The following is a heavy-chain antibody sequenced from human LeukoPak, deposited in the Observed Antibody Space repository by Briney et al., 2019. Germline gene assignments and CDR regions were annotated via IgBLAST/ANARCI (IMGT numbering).Heavy chain of an antibody. V-gene: IGHV3-23*01. CDR1: GFTFSNYA. CDR3: AKADIVGAWRHYFDY. D-gene: IGHD1-26*01. J-gene: IGHJ4*02. Sequence: GGSLRLSCAASGFTFSNYAMSWVRQAPGKRLEWVSAISGGGGTTYYADSVKGRFTISRDNSKNTLYLQMNSVRAEDTAVYYCAKADIVGAWRHYFDYWGQGTLITVSS. CDR2: ISGGGGTT.